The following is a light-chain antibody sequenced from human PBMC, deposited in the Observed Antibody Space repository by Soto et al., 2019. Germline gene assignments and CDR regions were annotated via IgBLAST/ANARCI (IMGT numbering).Light chain of an antibody. Sequence: QSALTQPPSASGSPGQSVTISCTGTSSDVGGYNYVSWYQQHPGKAPKLMIYEVSKRPSGVPDRFSGSKSGNTASLTVSGLQAEDEADYYCSSYAGSNNSRVFRTGTKVTVL. J-gene: IGLJ1*01. V-gene: IGLV2-8*01. CDR3: SSYAGSNNSRV. CDR2: EVS. CDR1: SSDVGGYNY.